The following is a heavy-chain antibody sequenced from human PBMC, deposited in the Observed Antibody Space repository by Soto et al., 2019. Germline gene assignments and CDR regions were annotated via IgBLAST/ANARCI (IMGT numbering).Heavy chain of an antibody. Sequence: PGGSLRLSCAASGFTFATYAMSWVRQAPGKGLEWVSAISATGISTHYADSVKGRVTISRDNSANTLSLEMSSLTAEDTAVYYCARDKDTSSWTGFDFWGHGTRVTVSS. V-gene: IGHV3-23*01. CDR2: ISATGIST. CDR1: GFTFATYA. D-gene: IGHD1-1*01. J-gene: IGHJ4*01. CDR3: ARDKDTSSWTGFDF.